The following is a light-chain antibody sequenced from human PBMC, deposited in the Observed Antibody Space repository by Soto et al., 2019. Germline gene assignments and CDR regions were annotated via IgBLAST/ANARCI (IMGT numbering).Light chain of an antibody. J-gene: IGKJ4*01. CDR1: QSVSIY. CDR2: DAS. V-gene: IGKV3-11*01. CDR3: QQRINWPLT. Sequence: VLTQSPATLSLSPGETATLSCRASQSVSIYLAWYQQKPGQAPRLLIYDASNRATGIPARFSGSGSGTDFTLPIDSLEPEDSAVYYCQQRINWPLTFGGGTKVEIK.